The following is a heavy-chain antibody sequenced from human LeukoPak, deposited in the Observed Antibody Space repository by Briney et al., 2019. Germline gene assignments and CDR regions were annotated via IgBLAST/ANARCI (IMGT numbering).Heavy chain of an antibody. J-gene: IGHJ5*02. D-gene: IGHD6-6*01. V-gene: IGHV4-39*07. Sequence: SETLSLTCTVSGGSISSSIYYWGWIRQPPGKGLEWIGSIYYSGSTYYNPSLKSRVTISVDTSKNQFSLKLSSVTAADTAVYYCARVRSSSDSNWFDPWGQGTLVTVSS. CDR3: ARVRSSSDSNWFDP. CDR1: GGSISSSIYY. CDR2: IYYSGST.